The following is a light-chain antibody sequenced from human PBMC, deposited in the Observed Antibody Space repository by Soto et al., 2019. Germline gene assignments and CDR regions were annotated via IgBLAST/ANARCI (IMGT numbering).Light chain of an antibody. CDR2: QDN. CDR1: KLGDKN. CDR3: QTWDTSSAV. J-gene: IGLJ1*01. V-gene: IGLV3-1*01. Sequence: SYELTQPPSVSVSPGQTASITCSGDKLGDKNTSWYQQKPGQSPVLVIYQDNRRPSGIPERFSGSNSGNTATLTISGTQAMDEADYYCQTWDTSSAVFGTGTKVTVL.